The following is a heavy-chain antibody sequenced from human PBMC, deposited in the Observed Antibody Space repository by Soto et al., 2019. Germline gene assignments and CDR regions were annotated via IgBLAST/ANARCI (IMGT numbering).Heavy chain of an antibody. J-gene: IGHJ3*02. V-gene: IGHV3-48*01. D-gene: IGHD6-19*01. CDR3: ARTRGVAVAGAFDI. CDR2: ISSSSSTI. Sequence: LRLSCAASGFTFSSYSMNWVRKAPGKGLEWVSYISSSSSTIYYADSVKGRFTISRDNAKNSLYLQMNSLRAEDTAVYYCARTRGVAVAGAFDIWGQGTMVTVSS. CDR1: GFTFSSYS.